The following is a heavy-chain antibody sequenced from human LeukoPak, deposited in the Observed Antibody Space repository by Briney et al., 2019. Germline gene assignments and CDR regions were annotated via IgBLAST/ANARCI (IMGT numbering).Heavy chain of an antibody. J-gene: IGHJ6*03. D-gene: IGHD2-2*02. Sequence: SETLSLTCTVSGGSISSSSYYWGWIRQPPGKGLEWIGSIYYSGSTYYNPSLKSRVTISVDTSKNQFSLKLSSVTAADTAVYYCARDALCSTSCYNGYYYYMDVWGKGTTVTVSS. CDR1: GGSISSSSYY. CDR2: IYYSGST. V-gene: IGHV4-39*07. CDR3: ARDALCSTSCYNGYYYYMDV.